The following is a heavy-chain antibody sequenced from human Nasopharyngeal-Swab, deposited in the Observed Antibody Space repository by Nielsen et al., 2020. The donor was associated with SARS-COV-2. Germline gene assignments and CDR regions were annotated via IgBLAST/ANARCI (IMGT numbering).Heavy chain of an antibody. CDR1: GFTFTDYV. V-gene: IGHV3-21*01. D-gene: IGHD3-9*01. Sequence: GESLKIPCAASGFTFTDYVMNWVRQAPGKGLEWVSSISTTSDYIYYADSVKGRFTISRDNDRNSLHLQMHSLRAEDTAVYYCVRDGYFDWSFGYWGQGTLVTVSS. J-gene: IGHJ4*02. CDR2: ISTTSDYI. CDR3: VRDGYFDWSFGY.